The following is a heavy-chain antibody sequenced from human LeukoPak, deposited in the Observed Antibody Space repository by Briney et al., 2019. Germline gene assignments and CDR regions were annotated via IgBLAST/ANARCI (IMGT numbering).Heavy chain of an antibody. D-gene: IGHD5-12*01. CDR3: AKAPGLATHFDY. V-gene: IGHV3-30*18. CDR2: ISYDGSNK. J-gene: IGHJ4*02. CDR1: GFTFSSYG. Sequence: PGGSLRLSCAASGFTFSSYGMHWVRQAPGKGLEWVAVISYDGSNKYYADSVKGRFTISRDNSKNTLYLQMNSLRAEGTAVYYCAKAPGLATHFDYWGQGTLVTVSS.